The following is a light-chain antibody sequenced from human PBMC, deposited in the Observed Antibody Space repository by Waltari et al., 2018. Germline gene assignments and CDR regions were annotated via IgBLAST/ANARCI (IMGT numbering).Light chain of an antibody. CDR1: QSIRDF. Sequence: EIVLTQSPATLSLSPGDSATLSCRASQSIRDFLAWYHHKPGQAPSLLIDNAAVSVTDTPARVSGSGSGTDFTLTISSLEPEDFAVYYCQQRSNWPPLTFGGGTKVEIK. CDR2: NAA. CDR3: QQRSNWPPLT. J-gene: IGKJ4*01. V-gene: IGKV3-11*01.